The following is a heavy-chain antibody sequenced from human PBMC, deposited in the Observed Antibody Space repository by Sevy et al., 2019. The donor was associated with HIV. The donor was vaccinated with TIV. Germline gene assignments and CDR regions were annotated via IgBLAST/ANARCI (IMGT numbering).Heavy chain of an antibody. CDR3: ARELVESGPAFDY. CDR1: GFTFSGYE. J-gene: IGHJ4*02. CDR2: ISGGGNTI. Sequence: GGSLRLSCAASGFTFSGYEMNWVRQAPGKGLEWVSYISGGGNTIYYANSVKGRFTISRDNAKNSQYLQMNSLRAEDTAVYYCARELVESGPAFDYWGQGSLVTVSS. D-gene: IGHD3-3*02. V-gene: IGHV3-48*03.